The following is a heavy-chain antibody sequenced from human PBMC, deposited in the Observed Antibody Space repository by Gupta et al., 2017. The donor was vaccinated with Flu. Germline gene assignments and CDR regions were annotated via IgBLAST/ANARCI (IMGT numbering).Heavy chain of an antibody. V-gene: IGHV3-48*02. CDR2: ISSSSSTI. J-gene: IGHJ4*02. CDR1: GFTFSSYS. Sequence: EVQLVESGGGLVQPGGSLRLSCAASGFTFSSYSMTWVRQAPGKGLEWVSYISSSSSTIYYADSVKGRFTISRDNAKNSLYLQMNSLRDEDTAVYYCASGGLQGASRRRSNLDYWGQGTLVTVSS. CDR3: ASGGLQGASRRRSNLDY. D-gene: IGHD4-4*01.